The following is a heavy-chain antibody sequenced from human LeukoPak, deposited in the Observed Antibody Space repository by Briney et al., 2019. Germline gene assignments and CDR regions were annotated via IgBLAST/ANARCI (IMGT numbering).Heavy chain of an antibody. V-gene: IGHV1-2*02. CDR3: ARALGIAAAGNYYYYMDV. CDR1: GYTFTGYY. J-gene: IGHJ6*03. D-gene: IGHD6-13*01. CDR2: INPNSGGT. Sequence: ASVKVSCKASGYTFTGYYMHWVRQAPGQGLEWMGWINPNSGGTNYAQKFQGRVTMTRDTSISTAYMELSRLRSDDTAVYYCARALGIAAAGNYYYYMDVWGKGTTVTVPS.